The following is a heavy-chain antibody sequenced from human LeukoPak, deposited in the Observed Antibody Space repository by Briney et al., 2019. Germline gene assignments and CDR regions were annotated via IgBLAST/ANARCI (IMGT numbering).Heavy chain of an antibody. Sequence: SETLSLTCTVSGGSISSYYWSWIRQPPGKGLEWIGYIYYSGSTNYNPSLKSRVTISVDTSKNQFFLKLSSVTAADTAVYYCARVEGGSSWYYFDYWGQGTLVTVSS. V-gene: IGHV4-59*01. D-gene: IGHD6-13*01. CDR3: ARVEGGSSWYYFDY. CDR2: IYYSGST. J-gene: IGHJ4*02. CDR1: GGSISSYY.